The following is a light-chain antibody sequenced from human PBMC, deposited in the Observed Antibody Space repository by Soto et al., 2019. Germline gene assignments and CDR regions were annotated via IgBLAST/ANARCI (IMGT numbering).Light chain of an antibody. J-gene: IGLJ2*01. CDR1: SSDVGAYNY. CDR3: CSYAGSYTLL. CDR2: YVS. Sequence: QSALTQPRSVSGSPGQSVTISCTGTSSDVGAYNYVSWYQQHPGKAPKLMIYYVSKRPSGVPDRFFGSKSGNTASLTISGLQAEDEADYYCCSYAGSYTLLFGGGTKLTVL. V-gene: IGLV2-11*01.